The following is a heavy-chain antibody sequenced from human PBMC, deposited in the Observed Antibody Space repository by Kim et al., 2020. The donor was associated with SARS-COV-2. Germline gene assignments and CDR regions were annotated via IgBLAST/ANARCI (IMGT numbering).Heavy chain of an antibody. D-gene: IGHD2-15*01. J-gene: IGHJ4*02. Sequence: GGSLRLSCVASGFTFSRYWMHWVRQSPGTGLLWVSRIIRDDSSTIYADSVRGRFTISRDNAKNTLYLKMNSLRAEDTAVYYCARGGCSRSSYIDNWGQGTLVTVSS. CDR3: ARGGCSRSSYIDN. CDR2: IIRDDSST. V-gene: IGHV3-74*01. CDR1: GFTFSRYW.